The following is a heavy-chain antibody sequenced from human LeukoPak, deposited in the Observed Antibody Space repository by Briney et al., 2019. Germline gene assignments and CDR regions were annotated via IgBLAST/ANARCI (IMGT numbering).Heavy chain of an antibody. Sequence: GGSLRLSRAASGFTVSSNYMSWVRQAPGKGLEWVSVIYSGGSTYYADSVKGRFTISRDNAKNSLYLQMNSLRAEDTAVYYCARGARSAVAGRNWFDPWGQGTLVTVSS. CDR3: ARGARSAVAGRNWFDP. D-gene: IGHD6-19*01. J-gene: IGHJ5*02. CDR2: IYSGGST. V-gene: IGHV3-53*01. CDR1: GFTVSSNY.